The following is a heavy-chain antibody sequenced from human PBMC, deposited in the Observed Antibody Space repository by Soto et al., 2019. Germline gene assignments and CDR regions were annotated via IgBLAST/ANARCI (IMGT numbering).Heavy chain of an antibody. V-gene: IGHV1-3*01. D-gene: IGHD6-13*01. J-gene: IGHJ4*02. CDR3: AIVQQAVEVNYFEY. CDR2: INPGNGQA. Sequence: QVQLVQSGAEVKKPGDSVQISCKAYGYTFTSHAIPWVRQAPGQRLEWMGWINPGNGQAEYSQKCQGSVNITRDTSASTDYMEVSTLTSEDTYFEICAIVQQAVEVNYFEYWGQGNLVTVSA. CDR1: GYTFTSHA.